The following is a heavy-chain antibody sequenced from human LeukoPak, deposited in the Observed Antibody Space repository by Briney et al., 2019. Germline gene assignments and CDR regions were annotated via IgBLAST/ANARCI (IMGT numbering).Heavy chain of an antibody. V-gene: IGHV3-21*01. J-gene: IGHJ5*02. D-gene: IGHD2-15*01. Sequence: GGSLRLSCAASGFTFSSYAMSWVRQAPGKGLEWVSSISTSSSYIYYADSVRGRFTISRDNAKNSLYLQMNSLRAEDTAVYSCARGADGVSSNSRGWFDPWGQGTLVTVSS. CDR2: ISTSSSYI. CDR3: ARGADGVSSNSRGWFDP. CDR1: GFTFSSYA.